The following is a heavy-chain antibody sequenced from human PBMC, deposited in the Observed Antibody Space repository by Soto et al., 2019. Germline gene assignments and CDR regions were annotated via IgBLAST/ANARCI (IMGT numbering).Heavy chain of an antibody. J-gene: IGHJ2*01. CDR3: TRWAHSHAWYFGL. V-gene: IGHV3-73*01. CDR1: GFTFSWSA. Sequence: EVQLVESGGGLVQPGGSLKLSCAASGFTFSWSAMHRVRQASGKGLEWVGRIRSKGNKYATEYAASVTGRFTISRDDSKNMVDLQMNSLATGDTAVYFSTRWAHSHAWYFGLWGRGSLVTVSS. CDR2: IRSKGNKYAT. D-gene: IGHD1-26*01.